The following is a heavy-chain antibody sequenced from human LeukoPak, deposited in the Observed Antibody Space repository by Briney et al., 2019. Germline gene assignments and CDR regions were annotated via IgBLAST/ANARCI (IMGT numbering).Heavy chain of an antibody. CDR3: AKDRSIGTYYTFDH. CDR1: GGSISSYY. V-gene: IGHV4-59*01. D-gene: IGHD1-26*01. Sequence: SETLSLTCTVSGGSISSYYWSWIRQPPGKGLEWIGYISYSGSPNYNPSLKSRVTISVETSKNQFSLKLTSVTAADTAVYYCAKDRSIGTYYTFDHWGQGTLVTVSS. CDR2: ISYSGSP. J-gene: IGHJ4*02.